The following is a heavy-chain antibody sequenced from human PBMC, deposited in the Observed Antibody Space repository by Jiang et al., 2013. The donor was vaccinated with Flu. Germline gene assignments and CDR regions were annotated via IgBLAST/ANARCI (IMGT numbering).Heavy chain of an antibody. CDR3: TEWSRYAYFDY. CDR2: IRSRSSGGTI. J-gene: IGHJ4*02. CDR1: GFNFGDHN. D-gene: IGHD3-3*01. V-gene: IGHV3-49*04. Sequence: RSLRLSCTASGFNFGDHNMAWVRQAPGKGLEWVGSIRSRSSGGTIEYAASVKGRFTISRDDSQSIAYLQMNSVKTEDTAVYSCTEWSRYAYFDYWGQGALVTVSS.